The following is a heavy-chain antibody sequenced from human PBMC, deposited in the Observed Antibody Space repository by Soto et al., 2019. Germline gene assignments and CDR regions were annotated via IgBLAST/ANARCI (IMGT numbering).Heavy chain of an antibody. CDR3: AREIRSSSWYFDY. Sequence: PGGSLRLSCAASGFTFSSYWMSWVRQAPGKGLEWVANIKQDGSEKYYVDSVKGRFTISRDNAKNSLYLQMNSLRAEDTAVYYCAREIRSSSWYFDYWGQGTLVTVSS. V-gene: IGHV3-7*05. CDR1: GFTFSSYW. J-gene: IGHJ4*02. CDR2: IKQDGSEK. D-gene: IGHD6-13*01.